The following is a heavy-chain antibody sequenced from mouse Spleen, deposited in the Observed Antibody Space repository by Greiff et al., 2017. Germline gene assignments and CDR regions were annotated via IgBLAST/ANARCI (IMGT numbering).Heavy chain of an antibody. V-gene: IGHV5-4*01. CDR2: ISDGGSYT. J-gene: IGHJ2*01. CDR1: GFTFSSYA. Sequence: EVKLVESGGGLVKPGGSLKLSCAASGFTFSSYAMSWVRQTPEKRLEWVATISDGGSYTYYPDNVKGRFTISRDNAKNNLYLQMSHLKSEDTAMYYCAREDYGYHYFDYWGQGTTLTVSS. D-gene: IGHD2-2*01. CDR3: AREDYGYHYFDY.